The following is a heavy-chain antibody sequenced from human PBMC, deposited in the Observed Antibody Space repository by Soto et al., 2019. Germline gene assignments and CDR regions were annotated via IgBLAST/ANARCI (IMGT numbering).Heavy chain of an antibody. CDR3: VRDDFGLGIDY. CDR1: GFTFSSYW. D-gene: IGHD1-26*01. J-gene: IGHJ4*02. V-gene: IGHV3-74*01. Sequence: GGSLRLSCAASGFTFSSYWMHWVRQVPGKGLMWVSHITSDGRRTTYADSVKGRITISRDNAKNTLYLQMNSLRAEDTAVYYSVRDDFGLGIDYWGLGTLVTVS. CDR2: ITSDGRRT.